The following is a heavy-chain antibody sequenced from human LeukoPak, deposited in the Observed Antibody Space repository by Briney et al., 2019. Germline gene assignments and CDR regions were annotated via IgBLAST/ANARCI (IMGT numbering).Heavy chain of an antibody. V-gene: IGHV1-46*01. D-gene: IGHD2-2*01. Sequence: GASVKVSRKASGYTFTSYYMHWVRQAPGQGLEWMGIINPSGGSTSYAQKFQGRVTMTRDTSTSTVYMELSSLRSEDTAVYYCARASLDLRLGYWGQGTLVTVSS. CDR3: ARASLDLRLGY. CDR1: GYTFTSYY. J-gene: IGHJ4*02. CDR2: INPSGGST.